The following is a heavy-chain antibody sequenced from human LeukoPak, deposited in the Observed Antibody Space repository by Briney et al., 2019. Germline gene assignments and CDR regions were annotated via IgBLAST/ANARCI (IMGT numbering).Heavy chain of an antibody. V-gene: IGHV4-30-4*01. D-gene: IGHD3-10*01. CDR3: ARGPHYYGPGSSEGFAP. CDR2: IYYSGST. J-gene: IGHJ5*02. CDR1: GGSISSGDYY. Sequence: PSETLSLTCTVSGGSISSGDYYWSWIRQPPGKGLEWIGYIYYSGSTYYNPSLKSRVTISVDTSKNQFSLKLSSVTAAATAVYYCARGPHYYGPGSSEGFAPWAQGPRVTVSS.